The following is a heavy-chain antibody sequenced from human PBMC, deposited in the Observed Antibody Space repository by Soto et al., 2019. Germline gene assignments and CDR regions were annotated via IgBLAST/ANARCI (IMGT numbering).Heavy chain of an antibody. CDR1: GFTFSGHY. D-gene: IGHD6-13*01. V-gene: IGHV3-72*01. Sequence: PGGSLRLSCAASGFTFSGHYMDWVRQAPGKGLEWVGRTRNKANSYTTEYAASVKGRFTISRDDSKNSLYLQMNSLKTEDTAVYYCAREIAAAGIDYWGQGTLVTVSS. CDR2: TRNKANSYTT. J-gene: IGHJ4*02. CDR3: AREIAAAGIDY.